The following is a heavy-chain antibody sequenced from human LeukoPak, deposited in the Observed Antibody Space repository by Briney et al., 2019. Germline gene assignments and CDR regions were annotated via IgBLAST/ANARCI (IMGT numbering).Heavy chain of an antibody. CDR3: ARGDVVIPAIWAFDI. V-gene: IGHV3-30*02. CDR1: GFTFNNYD. J-gene: IGHJ3*02. CDR2: IHYDGDYK. Sequence: PGGSLRLSCAASGFTFNNYDMHWVRQAPGKGLEWVTFIHYDGDYKYYADSVKGRFTISRDNSKNTLYLQMNSLRAEDTAVYYCARGDVVIPAIWAFDIWGQGTMVTVSS. D-gene: IGHD2-21*02.